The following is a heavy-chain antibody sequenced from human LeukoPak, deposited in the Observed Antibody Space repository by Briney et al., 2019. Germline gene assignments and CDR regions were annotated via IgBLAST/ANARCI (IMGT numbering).Heavy chain of an antibody. J-gene: IGHJ6*02. Sequence: WGSLRLSCAASGFSLSNYWMSWVRQAPGKGLEWVANINQDGSDKYYVDSVMGRFTDSKDNAKNSVYLQMNGLRPEDTAIYYCAWYGVTHGLDVWGQGTTVTVSS. CDR3: AWYGVTHGLDV. V-gene: IGHV3-7*01. CDR2: INQDGSDK. D-gene: IGHD3-10*01. CDR1: GFSLSNYW.